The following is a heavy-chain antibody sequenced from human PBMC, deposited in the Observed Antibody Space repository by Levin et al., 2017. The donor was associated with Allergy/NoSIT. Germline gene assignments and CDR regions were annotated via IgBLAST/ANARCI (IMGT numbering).Heavy chain of an antibody. Sequence: GESLKISCTASGFTFGDYAMSWFRQAPGKGLEWVGFIRSKAYGGTTEYAASVKGRFTISRDDSKSIAYLQMNSLKTEDTAVYYCTRDRKDYYGSGSLGPLYYYYYYMDVWGKGTTVTVSS. V-gene: IGHV3-49*03. CDR3: TRDRKDYYGSGSLGPLYYYYYYMDV. CDR1: GFTFGDYA. D-gene: IGHD3-10*01. J-gene: IGHJ6*03. CDR2: IRSKAYGGTT.